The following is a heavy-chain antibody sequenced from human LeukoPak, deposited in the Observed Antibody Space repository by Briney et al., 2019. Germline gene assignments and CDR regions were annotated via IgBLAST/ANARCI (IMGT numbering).Heavy chain of an antibody. CDR2: IYYSGST. V-gene: IGHV4-39*07. CDR1: GGSISSSSYY. Sequence: PSETLSLTCTVSGGSISSSSYYWGWIRQPPGKGLEWIGSIYYSGSTYYNPSLKSRVTISVDTSKNQFSLKLSSVTAADTAVYYCARDLASYCSGGSCYSDIWGQGTMVTVSS. D-gene: IGHD2-15*01. J-gene: IGHJ3*02. CDR3: ARDLASYCSGGSCYSDI.